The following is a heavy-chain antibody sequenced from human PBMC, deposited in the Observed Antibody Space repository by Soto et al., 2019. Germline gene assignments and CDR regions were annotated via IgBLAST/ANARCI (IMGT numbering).Heavy chain of an antibody. D-gene: IGHD3-22*01. Sequence: SETLSLTCTVSGGSISSSSYYWGWIRQPPGKGLEWIGSIYYSGSTYYNPSRKSRVTISVDTSKIQFSLKLSSVTAADTAVYYCARNEYYYDSSGVDYWGQGTLVTVSS. CDR3: ARNEYYYDSSGVDY. V-gene: IGHV4-39*01. CDR1: GGSISSSSYY. J-gene: IGHJ4*02. CDR2: IYYSGST.